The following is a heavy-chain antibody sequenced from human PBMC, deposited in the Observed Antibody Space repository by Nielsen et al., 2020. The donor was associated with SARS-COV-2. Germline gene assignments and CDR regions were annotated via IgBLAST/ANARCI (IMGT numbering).Heavy chain of an antibody. V-gene: IGHV4-61*08. CDR1: GGSISSGGYY. J-gene: IGHJ4*02. CDR2: IYYSGGT. CDR3: AREGLAPTPWFDY. Sequence: SETLSLTCTVSGGSISSGGYYWSWIRQHPGKGLEWIGYIYYSGGTYYNPSLKSRVTISVDTSKNQFSLKLSSVTAADTAVYYCAREGLAPTPWFDYWGQGTLVTVSS. D-gene: IGHD3/OR15-3a*01.